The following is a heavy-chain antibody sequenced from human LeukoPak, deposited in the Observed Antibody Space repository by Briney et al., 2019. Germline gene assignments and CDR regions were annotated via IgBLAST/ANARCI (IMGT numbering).Heavy chain of an antibody. V-gene: IGHV4-59*01. Sequence: SETLSLTCTVSGGSISSYYWSWLRQPPGKGRVWIGYIYYSGSTNYNPSLKSRVTISVDTSKNQFSLKLSSVTAADTAVYYCARDRDFWSGQNNWFDRWGQGTLVAVSS. CDR3: ARDRDFWSGQNNWFDR. J-gene: IGHJ5*02. CDR2: IYYSGST. D-gene: IGHD3-3*01. CDR1: GGSISSYY.